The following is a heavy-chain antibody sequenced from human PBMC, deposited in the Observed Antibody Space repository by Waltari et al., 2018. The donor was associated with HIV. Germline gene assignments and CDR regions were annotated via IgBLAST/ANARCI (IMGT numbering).Heavy chain of an antibody. Sequence: QLQLQESGPGLVKPSETLSLTCTVSGGSISSSSYYWGWIRQPPGQGLEWIGSIYYSGSTYYNPSLKSRVTISVDTSKNQFSLKLSSVTAADTAVYYCARMKEDCSGGSCYFDAFDIWGQGTMVTVSS. V-gene: IGHV4-39*01. CDR3: ARMKEDCSGGSCYFDAFDI. CDR2: IYYSGST. J-gene: IGHJ3*02. CDR1: GGSISSSSYY. D-gene: IGHD2-15*01.